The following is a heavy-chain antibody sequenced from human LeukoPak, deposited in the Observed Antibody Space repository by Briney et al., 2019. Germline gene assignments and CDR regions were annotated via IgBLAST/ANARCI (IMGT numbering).Heavy chain of an antibody. V-gene: IGHV3-20*04. CDR2: INWNGGST. CDR1: GFTFDDYG. D-gene: IGHD3-22*01. J-gene: IGHJ4*02. CDR3: ARGVYYYDSSGPFDY. Sequence: GGSLRLSCAASGFTFDDYGMSWARHAPGRGLEWVSGINWNGGSTGYADSVKGRSTISRDNAKNSLYLQMNSLRAEDTALYYCARGVYYYDSSGPFDYWGQGTLVTVSS.